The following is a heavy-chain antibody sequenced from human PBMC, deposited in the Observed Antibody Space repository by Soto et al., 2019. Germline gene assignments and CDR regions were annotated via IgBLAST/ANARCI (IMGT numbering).Heavy chain of an antibody. D-gene: IGHD3-10*01. Sequence: GASVKVSCKASGYTFTGYYMHWVRQAPGQGLEWMGWINPNSGGTNYAQKFQGWVTMTRDTSISTAYMELSRLRSDDTAVYYCARGFIARYYYGSGIPPPFCYRMDVWGQGTTVTVSS. CDR2: INPNSGGT. V-gene: IGHV1-2*04. CDR3: ARGFIARYYYGSGIPPPFCYRMDV. CDR1: GYTFTGYY. J-gene: IGHJ6*02.